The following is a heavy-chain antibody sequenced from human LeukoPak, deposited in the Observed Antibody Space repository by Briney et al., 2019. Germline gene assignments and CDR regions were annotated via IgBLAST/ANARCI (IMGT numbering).Heavy chain of an antibody. V-gene: IGHV1-8*01. CDR2: INPNSGRT. D-gene: IGHD6-13*01. CDR3: ARGRSGLAAAGTYDY. CDR1: GYTFTSSD. Sequence: ASVKASCKAAGYTFTSSDINWVRQAAGQGLGWMGWINPNSGRTGYAQKFQGRVTMTANTSISTAYMELSSLRFDDTAVYYCARGRSGLAAAGTYDYWGQGTLITVSS. J-gene: IGHJ4*02.